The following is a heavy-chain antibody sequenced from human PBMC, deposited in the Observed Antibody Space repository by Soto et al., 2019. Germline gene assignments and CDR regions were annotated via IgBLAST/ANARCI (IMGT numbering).Heavy chain of an antibody. CDR2: IYSDGSI. D-gene: IGHD3-3*01. J-gene: IGHJ6*02. Sequence: GGSLRLSCAASGFTVSSNFMSWVRQAPGKGLEWVSIIYSDGSIYYADSVKGRFTISRDNAKISVYLQMNSLRAEDTAVYYCARDQRYDFWSGYYRDYGMDVWGQGTTVTVSS. CDR3: ARDQRYDFWSGYYRDYGMDV. V-gene: IGHV3-66*01. CDR1: GFTVSSNF.